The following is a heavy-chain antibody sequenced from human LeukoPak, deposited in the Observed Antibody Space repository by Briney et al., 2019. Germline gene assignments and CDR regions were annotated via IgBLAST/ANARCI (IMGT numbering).Heavy chain of an antibody. CDR3: ARERCSSTSCYAGLGIFDP. CDR1: GGSISSGGYY. CDR2: IYHSGST. J-gene: IGHJ5*02. D-gene: IGHD2-2*01. V-gene: IGHV4-30-2*01. Sequence: SQTLSLTCTVSGGSISSGGYYWSWIRQPPGKGLEWIGYIYHSGSTYYNPSLKSRVTISVDRSKNQFSLKLSSVTAADTAVYYCARERCSSTSCYAGLGIFDPWGQGTLVTVSS.